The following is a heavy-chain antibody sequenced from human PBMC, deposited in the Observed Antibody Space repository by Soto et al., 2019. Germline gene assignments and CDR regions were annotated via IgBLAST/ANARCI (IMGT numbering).Heavy chain of an antibody. CDR1: GGSISSGGYS. V-gene: IGHV4-30-2*01. D-gene: IGHD6-13*01. J-gene: IGHJ4*02. CDR2: IYHSGRT. Sequence: QLQLQESGSGLVKPSQTLSLTCAVSGGSISSGGYSWSWIRQPPGKGLEWIGYIYHSGRTYYNLSPKSRVTISVDRSKNQFPLKLSSVTAADTAVYYCASGQQLVRNYWGQGTLVTVSS. CDR3: ASGQQLVRNY.